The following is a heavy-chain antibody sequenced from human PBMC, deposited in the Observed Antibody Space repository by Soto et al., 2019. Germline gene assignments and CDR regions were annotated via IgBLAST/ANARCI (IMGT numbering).Heavy chain of an antibody. Sequence: SETLSLTYSVAGGSISSTSYYWGWIRQPPGKGLEWIGSIYYSGSIYHNPSLKSRISTSVDTSKNQFSLKLNSVTAADTALYYFPRLLYDRGGYSYLAYGGRGTWVPVSP. D-gene: IGHD3-22*01. CDR1: GGSISSTSYY. J-gene: IGHJ4*02. V-gene: IGHV4-39*01. CDR2: IYYSGSI. CDR3: PRLLYDRGGYSYLAY.